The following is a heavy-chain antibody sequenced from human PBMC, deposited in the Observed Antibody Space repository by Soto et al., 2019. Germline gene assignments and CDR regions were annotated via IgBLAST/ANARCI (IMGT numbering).Heavy chain of an antibody. Sequence: PSETLSLTCTVSGGSISSYYWSWIRQPPGKGLEWIGYIYYSGSTNYNPSLKSRVTISVDTSKNQFSLKLSSMTAADTAVYYCARQVLAAMDVPHYYYYGMDVWGQGTTVTVSS. J-gene: IGHJ6*02. CDR1: GGSISSYY. D-gene: IGHD2-2*01. V-gene: IGHV4-59*01. CDR3: ARQVLAAMDVPHYYYYGMDV. CDR2: IYYSGST.